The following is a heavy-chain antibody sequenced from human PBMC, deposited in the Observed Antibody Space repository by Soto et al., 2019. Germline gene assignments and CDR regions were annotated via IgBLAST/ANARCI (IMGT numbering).Heavy chain of an antibody. Sequence: PSETLSLTCAVYGGSFSGYYWSWIRQPPGKGLEWIGEINHSGSTNYNPSLKSRVTISVDTSKNQFSLKLSSVTAADTAVYYCARGHGGYYDSSGYRYWGQGALVTVSS. J-gene: IGHJ4*02. D-gene: IGHD3-22*01. CDR1: GGSFSGYY. CDR3: ARGHGGYYDSSGYRY. V-gene: IGHV4-34*01. CDR2: INHSGST.